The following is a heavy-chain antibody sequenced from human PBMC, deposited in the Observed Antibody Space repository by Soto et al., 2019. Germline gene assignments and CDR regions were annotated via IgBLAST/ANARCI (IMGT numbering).Heavy chain of an antibody. D-gene: IGHD1-26*01. CDR3: AKVSGSYYYGMDV. J-gene: IGHJ6*02. V-gene: IGHV4-31*03. Sequence: TLSLTCTVSGGSISSDGYYWTWIRQHPGKGLEWIGYIYYSGSTYYNPSLKSRITISVDTSKNQFSLKLSSVTAADTAVYYCAKVSGSYYYGMDVWGQGTTVTVSS. CDR1: GGSISSDGYY. CDR2: IYYSGST.